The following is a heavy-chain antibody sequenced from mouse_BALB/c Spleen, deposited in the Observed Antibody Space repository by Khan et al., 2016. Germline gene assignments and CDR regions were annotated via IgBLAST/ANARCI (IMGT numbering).Heavy chain of an antibody. CDR1: GFTFTDYY. D-gene: IGHD4-1*01. CDR3: ARGTGAWCAY. Sequence: EVELVESGGGLVQPGGSLRLSCAPSGFTFTDYYMSWVRQPPGTALEWLGFIRNKANGYTTEYSASVKGRFTISRDNSQSILYLQMNPLIAEDSATYDCARGTGAWCAYWGQGTLVTVSA. CDR2: IRNKANGYTT. J-gene: IGHJ3*01. V-gene: IGHV7-3*02.